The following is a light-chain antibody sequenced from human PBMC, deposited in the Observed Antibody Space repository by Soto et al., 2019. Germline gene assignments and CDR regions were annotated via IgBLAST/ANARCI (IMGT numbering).Light chain of an antibody. CDR1: QSLLVSDDGNTY. J-gene: IGKJ1*01. V-gene: IGKV2-40*01. CDR3: MQRIEFPWT. CDR2: TLS. Sequence: DIVMTQTPLSLPVTPGEPASISCRSSQSLLVSDDGNTYLDWYLQKPGQSPQLLIYTLSYRASXVXDXXSGSGSGSDFTLKISRVEVEDVGVYYCMQRIEFPWTFGQGTKVEIK.